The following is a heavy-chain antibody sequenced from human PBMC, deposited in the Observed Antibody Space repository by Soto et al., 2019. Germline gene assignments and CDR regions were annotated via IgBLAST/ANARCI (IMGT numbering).Heavy chain of an antibody. CDR1: GFTFSSYS. Sequence: EVQLVESGGGLVQPGGSLRLSCAASGFTFSSYSMNWVRQAPGKGLEWVSYISSSSSTIYYADSVKGRFTISRDNAKNSLYLPMNSLSAEDTAVYYCARHPDRIAETGWFDPWGQGTLVTVSS. D-gene: IGHD1-20*01. CDR2: ISSSSSTI. CDR3: ARHPDRIAETGWFDP. J-gene: IGHJ5*02. V-gene: IGHV3-48*01.